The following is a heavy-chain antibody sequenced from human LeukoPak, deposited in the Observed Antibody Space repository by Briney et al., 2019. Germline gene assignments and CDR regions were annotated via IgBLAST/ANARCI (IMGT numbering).Heavy chain of an antibody. V-gene: IGHV1-69*06. Sequence: GASVKVSCKASGGTFSSYAISWVRQAPGQGLEWMGGIIPIFGTANYAQKFQGRVTITADKSTSTAYMELSSLRSEDTAVYYCGTIRHLYCSSTSCYDAYYYYGMDVWGKGTTVTVSS. CDR2: IIPIFGTA. CDR1: GGTFSSYA. D-gene: IGHD2-2*01. CDR3: GTIRHLYCSSTSCYDAYYYYGMDV. J-gene: IGHJ6*04.